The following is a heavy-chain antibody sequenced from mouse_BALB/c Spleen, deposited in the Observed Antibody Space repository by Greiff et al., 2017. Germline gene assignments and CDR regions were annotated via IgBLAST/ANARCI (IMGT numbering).Heavy chain of an antibody. CDR1: GYTFTSYN. CDR2: IYPGNGDT. CDR3: ARRALYYYGSSSDY. Sequence: QVQLQQPGAELVKPGASVKMSCKASGYTFTSYNMHWVKQTPGQGLEWIGAIYPGNGDTSYNQKFKGKATLTADKSSSTAYMQLSSLTSEDSAVYYCARRALYYYGSSSDYWGQGTTLTVSS. V-gene: IGHV1-12*01. J-gene: IGHJ2*01. D-gene: IGHD1-1*01.